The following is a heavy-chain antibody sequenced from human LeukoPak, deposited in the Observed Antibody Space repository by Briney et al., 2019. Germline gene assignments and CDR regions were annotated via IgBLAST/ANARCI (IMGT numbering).Heavy chain of an antibody. Sequence: GGSLRLSCAASGFTFSNAWMSWVRQAPGKGLEWVGRIKSKTDGGTTDYAAPVKGRFTIARDDSKNTLYLQMNSLKTEDTAVYYCTYGDYVGDYFDYWGQGTLVTVSS. CDR3: TYGDYVGDYFDY. D-gene: IGHD4-17*01. V-gene: IGHV3-15*01. J-gene: IGHJ4*02. CDR1: GFTFSNAW. CDR2: IKSKTDGGTT.